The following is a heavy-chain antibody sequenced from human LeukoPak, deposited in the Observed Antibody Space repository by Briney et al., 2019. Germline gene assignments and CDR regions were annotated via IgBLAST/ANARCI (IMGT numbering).Heavy chain of an antibody. Sequence: GESLKISCKCSGYNFNTHWLGWVRQMPGKGLEWIGIIYPGDSDIAYSPSFQGQVTISADTSITTAYLQWSSLEASDNAMYYCARQVATNRFYFDHWGQGTLVTVSS. CDR2: IYPGDSDI. CDR1: GYNFNTHW. J-gene: IGHJ4*02. D-gene: IGHD5-12*01. V-gene: IGHV5-51*01. CDR3: ARQVATNRFYFDH.